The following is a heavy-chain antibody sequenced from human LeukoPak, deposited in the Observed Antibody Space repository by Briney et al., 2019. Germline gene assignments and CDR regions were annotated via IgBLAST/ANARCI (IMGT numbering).Heavy chain of an antibody. CDR3: ARDRGAARFDF. Sequence: GGSLRLSCAASGFTFSSYSMNWVRQAPGKGLEWVAIIWYDGSNKYYVDSVKGRFTISRDNSKNTLYLQMNSLRVEDTAVYYCARDRGAARFDFWGQGTQVTVSS. V-gene: IGHV3-33*08. CDR2: IWYDGSNK. CDR1: GFTFSSYS. J-gene: IGHJ4*02. D-gene: IGHD6-6*01.